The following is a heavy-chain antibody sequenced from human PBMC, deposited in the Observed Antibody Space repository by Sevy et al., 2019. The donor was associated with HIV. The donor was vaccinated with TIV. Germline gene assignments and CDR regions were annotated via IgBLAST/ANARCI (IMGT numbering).Heavy chain of an antibody. J-gene: IGHJ4*02. Sequence: GGSLRLSCGGSGFNIGSASMNWVRQAPGRGLEWVGRIKAKIDGETTDYGAPVKGRFIISRDDSRKTVYVQLNSVKSEDTAMYFCTTRPYGSIIDYWGQGTLVTVSS. D-gene: IGHD3-10*01. CDR2: IKAKIDGETT. CDR3: TTRPYGSIIDY. V-gene: IGHV3-15*07. CDR1: GFNIGSAS.